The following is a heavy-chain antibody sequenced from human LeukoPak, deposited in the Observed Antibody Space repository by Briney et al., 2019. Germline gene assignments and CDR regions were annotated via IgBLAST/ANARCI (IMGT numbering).Heavy chain of an antibody. CDR2: TNPNSGNT. CDR1: GYTFTSYD. D-gene: IGHD5-24*01. J-gene: IGHJ6*02. Sequence: ASVKVSCKASGYTFTSYDINWVRQATGQGLEWMGWTNPNSGNTGYAQKFQGRVTMTRNTSISTAYMELSSLRSEDTAVYYCAREGWLRSSDYYYYGMDVWGQGTTVTVSS. CDR3: AREGWLRSSDYYYYGMDV. V-gene: IGHV1-8*01.